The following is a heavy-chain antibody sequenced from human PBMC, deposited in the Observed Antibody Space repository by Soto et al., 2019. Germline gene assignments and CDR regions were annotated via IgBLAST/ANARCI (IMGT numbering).Heavy chain of an antibody. CDR3: ARGLAEAGISPLGAFGI. Sequence: GGTLRLSCAASGFTFSDYYMSWIRQAPGKGLEWVSYISSSGSTIYYADSVRGRFTISRDNAKNTLYLQMKSLRAEDMAVFYSARGLAEAGISPLGAFGIWGPGTMVTVSS. J-gene: IGHJ3*02. CDR2: ISSSGSTI. CDR1: GFTFSDYY. D-gene: IGHD6-19*01. V-gene: IGHV3-11*01.